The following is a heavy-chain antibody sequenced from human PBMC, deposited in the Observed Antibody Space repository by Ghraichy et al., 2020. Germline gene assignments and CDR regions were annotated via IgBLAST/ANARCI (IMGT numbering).Heavy chain of an antibody. D-gene: IGHD4-17*01. J-gene: IGHJ1*01. V-gene: IGHV3-48*01. CDR1: GFTFSSYD. CDR2: ISSTSSHI. CDR3: ARDSSSRLRTSRPEL. Sequence: GGSLRLSCAASGFTFSSYDMNWVRQAPGRGLEWISYISSTSSHIYYAHSVKGRFTISRDDGRNSLYLQMNSLRGEDTAVYYCARDSSSRLRTSRPELWGQGTLVTVSS.